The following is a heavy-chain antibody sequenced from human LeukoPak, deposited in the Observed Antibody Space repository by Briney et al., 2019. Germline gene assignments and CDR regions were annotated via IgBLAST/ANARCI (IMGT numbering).Heavy chain of an antibody. CDR1: GFTFSSYW. D-gene: IGHD3-10*01. CDR3: ARSNRWFGDYTPFDP. V-gene: IGHV3-74*01. CDR2: INSDESTT. J-gene: IGHJ5*02. Sequence: GGSLRLSCAASGFTFSSYWMHWVRQAPGKGLVWVSRINSDESTTNYADSVKGRFTISRDNAKNTLYLQINSLRAEDTALYHCARSNRWFGDYTPFDPWGQGTLVTVSS.